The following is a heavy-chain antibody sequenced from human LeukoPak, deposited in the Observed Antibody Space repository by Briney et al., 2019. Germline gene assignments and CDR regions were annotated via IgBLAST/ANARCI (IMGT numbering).Heavy chain of an antibody. D-gene: IGHD4-17*01. CDR3: AKDDYDYGDPAPFDY. J-gene: IGHJ4*02. Sequence: GGSLRLSCAASGFTLSSYAMSWVRQAPGKGLEWASSISASGGSTNYADSVKGRFTISRDNSKNTLYLQMNSLRAEDTAVYYCAKDDYDYGDPAPFDYWGQGTLVTVSS. CDR1: GFTLSSYA. V-gene: IGHV3-23*01. CDR2: ISASGGST.